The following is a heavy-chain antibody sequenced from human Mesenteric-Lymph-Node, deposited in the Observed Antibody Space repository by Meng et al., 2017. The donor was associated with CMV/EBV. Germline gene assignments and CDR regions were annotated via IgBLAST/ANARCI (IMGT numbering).Heavy chain of an antibody. V-gene: IGHV5-51*01. CDR3: ARLVSLAAFKRDMDV. CDR2: VYPGDSDT. Sequence: KVSCKGAGHKFPRYWIGRVRQTPGKGQECMGIVYPGDSDTSHSPSFQGQVTIAADKSISTAYVQWSSLKDSDTAMYYWARLVSLAAFKRDMDVWGQGTTVTVSS. J-gene: IGHJ6*02. D-gene: IGHD6-13*01. CDR1: GHKFPRYW.